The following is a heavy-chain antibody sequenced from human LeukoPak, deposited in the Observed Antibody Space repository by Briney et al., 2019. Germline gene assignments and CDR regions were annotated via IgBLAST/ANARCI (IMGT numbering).Heavy chain of an antibody. Sequence: GGSLRLSCAASGFTFSSYWMHWVRQAPGKGLVWVSRISSDGSSTSYADSVKGRFTISRDNAKNTLYLQMNSLRAEDTAVYYCARDHRVYVTTMDVWGKGTTVTVSS. CDR1: GFTFSSYW. J-gene: IGHJ6*03. CDR3: ARDHRVYVTTMDV. D-gene: IGHD2-8*01. CDR2: ISSDGSST. V-gene: IGHV3-74*01.